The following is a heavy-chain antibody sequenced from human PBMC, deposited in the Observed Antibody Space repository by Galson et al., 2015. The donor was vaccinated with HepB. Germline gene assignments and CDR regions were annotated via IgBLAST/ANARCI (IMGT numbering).Heavy chain of an antibody. CDR3: AREPVWGYSYGG. Sequence: SVKVSCKASGGTFSSYTISWVRQAPGQGLEWMGRIIPILGIANYAQKFQGRVTITADKSTSTAYMELSSLRSEDTAVYYCAREPVWGYSYGGWGQGTLVTVSS. CDR2: IIPILGIA. CDR1: GGTFSSYT. D-gene: IGHD5-18*01. J-gene: IGHJ4*02. V-gene: IGHV1-69*04.